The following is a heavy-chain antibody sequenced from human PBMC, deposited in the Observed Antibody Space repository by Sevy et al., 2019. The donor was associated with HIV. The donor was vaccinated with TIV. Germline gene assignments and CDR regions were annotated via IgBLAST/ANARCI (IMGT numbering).Heavy chain of an antibody. D-gene: IGHD2-2*01. CDR3: TTPDIVVVPAAITDY. J-gene: IGHJ4*02. CDR1: GFTSSNAW. V-gene: IGHV3-15*01. CDR2: IKSKTDGGTT. Sequence: GGSLRLSCAASGFTSSNAWMSWVRQAPGKGLEWVGRIKSKTDGGTTDYAAPVKGRFTISRDDSKNTLYLQMNSLKTEDTAVYYCTTPDIVVVPAAITDYWGQGTLVTVSS.